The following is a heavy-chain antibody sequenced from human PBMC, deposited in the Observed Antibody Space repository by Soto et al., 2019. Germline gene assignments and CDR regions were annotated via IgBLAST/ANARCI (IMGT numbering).Heavy chain of an antibody. CDR1: GFVFKNYE. V-gene: IGHV3-48*03. CDR2: ISNSGNTI. CDR3: ARDIDNRDYYYGLDV. Sequence: GGSLRLSCVASGFVFKNYEMNWVRQAPGKGLEWISYISNSGNTIYVADSMRGRFTISRENAKNPLFLQMKSLRADDTAVYYCARDIDNRDYYYGLDVCGQGTTVTVSS. D-gene: IGHD1-20*01. J-gene: IGHJ6*02.